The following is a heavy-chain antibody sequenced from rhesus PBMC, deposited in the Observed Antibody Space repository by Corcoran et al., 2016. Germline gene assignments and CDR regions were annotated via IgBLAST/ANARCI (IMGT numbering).Heavy chain of an antibody. CDR2: TSGNGGST. J-gene: IGHJ4*01. CDR3: VRDPSGIFVY. V-gene: IGHV4-173*01. D-gene: IGHD5-42*01. Sequence: QLQLQESGPGLVKPSETLSLNYAVSGHSISSNYWSWIRQSPGEGLEWFGRTSGNGGSTDYSPPLTSRVTISRDPSKNQFSLKLSSVTAADTAMYYCVRDPSGIFVYWGQGVLVTVSP. CDR1: GHSISSNY.